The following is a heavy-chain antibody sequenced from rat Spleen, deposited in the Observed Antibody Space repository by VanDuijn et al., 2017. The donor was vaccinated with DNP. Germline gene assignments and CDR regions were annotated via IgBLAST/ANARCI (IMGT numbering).Heavy chain of an antibody. CDR3: ARPDY. CDR2: ISYDGRST. Sequence: EVQQVESGGGLVQPGRSLKLSCAASGFTFSDYNMAWVRQAPKKGLEWVATISYDGRSTDYRDSVKGRFTTSRDNEKSTLYLQMDSLRSEDTATYYCARPDYWGQGVMVTVSS. V-gene: IGHV5-7*01. J-gene: IGHJ2*01. CDR1: GFTFSDYN.